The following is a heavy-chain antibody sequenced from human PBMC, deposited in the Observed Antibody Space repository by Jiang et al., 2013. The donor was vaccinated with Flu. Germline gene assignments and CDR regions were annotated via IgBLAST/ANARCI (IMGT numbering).Heavy chain of an antibody. D-gene: IGHD3-3*01. CDR1: GFTFSSYA. J-gene: IGHJ6*02. Sequence: SGFTFSSYAMHWVRQAPGKGLEWVAVISYDGSNKYYADSVKGRFTISRDNSKNTLYLQMNSLRAEDTAVYYCARDVRFLEWLLYRSLYYYYGMDVWGQGTTVTVSS. CDR3: ARDVRFLEWLLYRSLYYYYGMDV. CDR2: ISYDGSNK. V-gene: IGHV3-30-3*01.